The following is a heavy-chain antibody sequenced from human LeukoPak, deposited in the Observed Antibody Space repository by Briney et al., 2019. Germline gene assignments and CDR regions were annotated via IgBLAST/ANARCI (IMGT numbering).Heavy chain of an antibody. CDR3: VTEAPSYCFDY. V-gene: IGHV1-2*02. CDR1: GYTFTTYY. D-gene: IGHD6-6*01. Sequence: ASVKVSCKASGYTFTTYYIHWVRQAPGQGLEWMGWISPNSGGTNYAQNFQGRVTLTRDTSITTAYMELSRLTSDDAAVYYCVTEAPSYCFDYWGQGTLVTVSP. J-gene: IGHJ4*02. CDR2: ISPNSGGT.